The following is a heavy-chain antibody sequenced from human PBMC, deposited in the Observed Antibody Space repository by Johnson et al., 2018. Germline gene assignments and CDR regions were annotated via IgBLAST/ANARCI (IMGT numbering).Heavy chain of an antibody. Sequence: QVQLQESGPGLVKPSETLSLSCTVSGGSISSSSSFWDWIRQPPGKGLEWIGTIYYSGSTEYNKSLKSRVTISVDPSKNQFPINLSSVTAADTAVYYCAGVTTSKHACDIWGQGTMVTVSS. CDR1: GGSISSSSSF. J-gene: IGHJ3*02. D-gene: IGHD1-1*01. V-gene: IGHV4-39*07. CDR3: AGVTTSKHACDI. CDR2: IYYSGST.